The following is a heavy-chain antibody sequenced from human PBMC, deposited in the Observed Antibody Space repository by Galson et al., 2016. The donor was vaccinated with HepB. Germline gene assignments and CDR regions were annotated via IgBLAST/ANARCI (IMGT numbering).Heavy chain of an antibody. D-gene: IGHD6-19*01. V-gene: IGHV3-11*04. J-gene: IGHJ6*02. Sequence: SLRLSCAASGFSISDAYMSWLRQAPGKGLEWISYISRSGTVIYYADYVKGRFTISRDNVKESVYLQMTSLRVEDTAVYYCARRADPQRRIAGWGWGMDVWGRGTTGTVSS. CDR3: ARRADPQRRIAGWGWGMDV. CDR1: GFSISDAY. CDR2: ISRSGTVI.